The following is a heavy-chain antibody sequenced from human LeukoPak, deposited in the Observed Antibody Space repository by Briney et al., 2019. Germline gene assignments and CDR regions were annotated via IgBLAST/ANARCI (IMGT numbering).Heavy chain of an antibody. D-gene: IGHD6-13*01. CDR1: GGSISSYY. V-gene: IGHV4-59*08. CDR2: IYYSGST. Sequence: SETLSLTCTVSGGSISSYYWSWIRQPPGKGLEWIGYIYYSGSTNYNPSLKSRVTISVDTSKNQFSLKLSSVTAADTAVYYCARHKPGSPPGLDYGGKGPLVTAS. J-gene: IGHJ4*02. CDR3: ARHKPGSPPGLDY.